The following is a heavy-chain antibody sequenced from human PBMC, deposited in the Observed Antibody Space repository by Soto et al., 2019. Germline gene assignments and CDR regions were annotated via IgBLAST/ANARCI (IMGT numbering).Heavy chain of an antibody. D-gene: IGHD3-3*01. CDR2: IYHSGST. J-gene: IGHJ5*02. CDR3: ARVPGTIFGVVWNWFDP. CDR1: SGSISGSNW. Sequence: SETLSLTCAGASGSISGSNWWSWVSQPPGKGLEWIGEIYHSGSTNYNPSLKSRVTISVDKSKNQFSLKLSSVTAADTAVYYCARVPGTIFGVVWNWFDPWGQGTLVTVSS. V-gene: IGHV4-4*02.